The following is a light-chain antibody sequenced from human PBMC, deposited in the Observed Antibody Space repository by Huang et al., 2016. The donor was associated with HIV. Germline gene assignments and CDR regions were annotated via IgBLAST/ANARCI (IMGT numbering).Light chain of an antibody. CDR1: QRISSY. J-gene: IGKJ2*01. Sequence: DIQMTQSPSSLSASVGDRVTITCRASQRISSYLNWYNQKPGKAPKLLIYAASSLQSGVPSRFSGSGSGTDFTLTISSLQPEDFATYYCQQSYSTPYTFGQGTKLEIK. CDR3: QQSYSTPYT. V-gene: IGKV1-39*01. CDR2: AAS.